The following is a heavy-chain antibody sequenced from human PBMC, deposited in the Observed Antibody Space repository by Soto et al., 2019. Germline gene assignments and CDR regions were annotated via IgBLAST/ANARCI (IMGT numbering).Heavy chain of an antibody. CDR3: AKDLSPPPFDDGNFDC. Sequence: QVHLVESGGGVVQPGSSLRLSCTASGFTFSNYGMHWGRQAPGQGLEWVAVISYAGSKKFYGDSVTGRFTISRDNSKNTVYLQMNSLRTEETAVYYCAKDLSPPPFDDGNFDCWGQGALVIVSS. J-gene: IGHJ4*02. V-gene: IGHV3-30*18. CDR2: ISYAGSKK. D-gene: IGHD1-26*01. CDR1: GFTFSNYG.